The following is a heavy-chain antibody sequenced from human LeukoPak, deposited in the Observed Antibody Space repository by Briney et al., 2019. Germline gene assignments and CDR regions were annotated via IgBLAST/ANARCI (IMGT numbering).Heavy chain of an antibody. CDR2: INPSGGST. V-gene: IGHV1-46*01. CDR3: ARVNHSPLGDYSNLNRGYYYMDV. J-gene: IGHJ6*03. D-gene: IGHD4-11*01. Sequence: ASVKVSCKASGYTFTSYYMHWVRQAPGQGLEWMGIINPSGGSTSYAQKFQGRVTMTRYTSTSTVYMELSSLRSEYTAVYYCARVNHSPLGDYSNLNRGYYYMDVWGKGTTVTVSS. CDR1: GYTFTSYY.